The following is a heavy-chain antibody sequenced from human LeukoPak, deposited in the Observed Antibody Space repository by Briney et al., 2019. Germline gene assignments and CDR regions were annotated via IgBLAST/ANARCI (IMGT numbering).Heavy chain of an antibody. CDR2: INPNSGGT. CDR1: GGTFSSYA. Sequence: GASVKVSCKASGGTFSSYAISWVRQAPGQGLEWMGWINPNSGGTNYAQKFQGRVTMTRDTSTSTVYMELSSLRSEDTAVYYCARGQRPGTWLQSSYDAFDIWGQGTMVTVSS. D-gene: IGHD5-24*01. CDR3: ARGQRPGTWLQSSYDAFDI. J-gene: IGHJ3*02. V-gene: IGHV1-8*02.